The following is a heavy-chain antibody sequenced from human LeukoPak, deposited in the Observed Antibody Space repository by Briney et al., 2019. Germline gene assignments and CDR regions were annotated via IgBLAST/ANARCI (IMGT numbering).Heavy chain of an antibody. CDR2: IKQDGSDK. V-gene: IGHV3-7*03. Sequence: GGSLRLSCAASGFTFNSYWMTWVRQAPGKGLEWVAEIKQDGSDKYYAGSVKGRFTISRDNAKNSLYLQMNSLRAEDTAVYFCARYNSAWKTDDYWGQGTLVTVSS. J-gene: IGHJ4*02. CDR1: GFTFNSYW. CDR3: ARYNSAWKTDDY. D-gene: IGHD6-19*01.